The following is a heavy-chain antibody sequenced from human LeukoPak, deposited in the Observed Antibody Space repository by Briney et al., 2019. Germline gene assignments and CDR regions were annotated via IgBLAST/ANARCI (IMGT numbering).Heavy chain of an antibody. D-gene: IGHD3-16*01. CDR1: GGSFSGYY. CDR2: INHSGST. Sequence: SETLSLTCAVYGGSFSGYYWSWIRQPPGKGLEWIGEINHSGSTDYNPSLKSRVTISVDTSKNQFSPKLSSVTAADTAVYYCARGGLQVRLVRWGQGTLVTVSS. V-gene: IGHV4-34*01. J-gene: IGHJ4*02. CDR3: ARGGLQVRLVR.